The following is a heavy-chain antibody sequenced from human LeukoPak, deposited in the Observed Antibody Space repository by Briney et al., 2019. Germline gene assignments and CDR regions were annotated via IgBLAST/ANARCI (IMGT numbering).Heavy chain of an antibody. V-gene: IGHV3-7*01. CDR3: ASIARYYDILTGYYDGWFDP. CDR2: IKQDGSEK. Sequence: GGSLRLSCAASGFTFSSYSMNWVRQAPGKGLEWVANIKQDGSEKYYVDSVKGRFTISRDNAKNSLYLQMNSLRAEDTAVYYCASIARYYDILTGYYDGWFDPWGQGTLVTVSS. J-gene: IGHJ5*02. CDR1: GFTFSSYS. D-gene: IGHD3-9*01.